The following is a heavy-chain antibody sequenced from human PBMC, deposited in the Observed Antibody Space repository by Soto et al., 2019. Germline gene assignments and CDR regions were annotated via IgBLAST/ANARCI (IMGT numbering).Heavy chain of an antibody. CDR1: GGSIRSYN. CDR3: ARDPDDYGGNPPTFDI. V-gene: IGHV4-59*01. J-gene: IGHJ3*02. CDR2: VFHSGTT. D-gene: IGHD4-17*01. Sequence: PSETLSLTCTVSGGSIRSYNWSWIRQPPGKGLEWIGYVFHSGTTNYNPSLKSRVTISVDTSKSQFSLKLTSVTAADTAVYYFARDPDDYGGNPPTFDIWGQGTMVTVSS.